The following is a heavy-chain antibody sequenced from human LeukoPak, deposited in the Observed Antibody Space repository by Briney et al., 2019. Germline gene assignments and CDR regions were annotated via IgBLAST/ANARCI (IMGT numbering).Heavy chain of an antibody. CDR1: GFTFSSYS. Sequence: GGSLRLSCAASGFTFSSYSMNWVRQAPGKGLEWVSSISSSSSYIYYADSVKGRFTISRDNSKNTLYLQMNSLRAEDTAVYYCARVRGSGWYPDWFDPWGQGTLVTVSS. V-gene: IGHV3-21*04. CDR2: ISSSSSYI. J-gene: IGHJ5*02. CDR3: ARVRGSGWYPDWFDP. D-gene: IGHD6-19*01.